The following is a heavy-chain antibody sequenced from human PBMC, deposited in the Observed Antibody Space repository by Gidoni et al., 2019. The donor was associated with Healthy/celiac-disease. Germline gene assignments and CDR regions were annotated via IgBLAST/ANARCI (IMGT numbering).Heavy chain of an antibody. V-gene: IGHV4-31*03. Sequence: QVPLQESGPGLVKPSQTLSLTCTVSGGSISSGGYYWSWIRQHPGKGLEWIGYIYYSGSTYYNPSLKSRVTISVDTSKNQFSLKLSSVTAADTAVYYCARETAGNCSGGSCYSGTLDYWGQGTLVTVSS. CDR2: IYYSGST. CDR1: GGSISSGGYY. CDR3: ARETAGNCSGGSCYSGTLDY. J-gene: IGHJ4*02. D-gene: IGHD2-15*01.